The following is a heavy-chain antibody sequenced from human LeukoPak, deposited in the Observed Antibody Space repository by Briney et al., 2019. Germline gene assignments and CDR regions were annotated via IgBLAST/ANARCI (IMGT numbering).Heavy chain of an antibody. J-gene: IGHJ5*01. D-gene: IGHD3-3*01. CDR1: GFTFSSYS. Sequence: GGSLRLSCAAPGFTFSSYSMNWVRQAPGKGLEWVSVISWDGGGTYYADSVKGRFTISRDNSKNSLYLQMNSLRPEDTAFYYCTKGGVTIFGENNWFDSWGQGTLVTVSS. CDR2: ISWDGGGT. V-gene: IGHV3-43D*03. CDR3: TKGGVTIFGENNWFDS.